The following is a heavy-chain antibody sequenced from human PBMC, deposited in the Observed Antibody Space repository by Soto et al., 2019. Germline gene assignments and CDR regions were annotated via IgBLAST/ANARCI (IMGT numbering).Heavy chain of an antibody. J-gene: IGHJ4*02. D-gene: IGHD6-19*01. CDR3: AKDATLGLAEAGNIDY. V-gene: IGHV3-23*01. CDR1: GLTFSSYA. Sequence: GGSLRLSCAASGLTFSSYAMTWVRLAPGKGLEWVSAISGSGDSTYYADSVKGRFTISRDNSKNTLDLQMNSLRAEDTAVYYCAKDATLGLAEAGNIDYWGQGTLVTVSS. CDR2: ISGSGDST.